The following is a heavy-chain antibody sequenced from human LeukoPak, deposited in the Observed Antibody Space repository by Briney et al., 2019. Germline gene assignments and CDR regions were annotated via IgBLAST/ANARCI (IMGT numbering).Heavy chain of an antibody. D-gene: IGHD3-10*02. J-gene: IGHJ6*04. CDR1: GFTFSSYS. Sequence: GGALRLSCAASGFTFSSYSINWVRQAPGKGLGWVSYISSSSNTIYYADSVKGRFTISRDNAKNSLYLQMNSLRAEDTAVYYCAELGITMIGGVWGKGTTVTISS. CDR2: ISSSSNTI. CDR3: AELGITMIGGV. V-gene: IGHV3-48*04.